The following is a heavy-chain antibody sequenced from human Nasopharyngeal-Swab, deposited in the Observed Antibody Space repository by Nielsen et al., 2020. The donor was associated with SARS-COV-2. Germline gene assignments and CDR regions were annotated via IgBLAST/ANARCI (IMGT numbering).Heavy chain of an antibody. Sequence: SETLSLTCTVSGGSISSYYWSWIRQPPGKGLEWIGYIYYSGSTNYNPSLKSRVTISVDTSKNQFSLKLSSVTAADTAVYYCARGGRQLVHQGVFDYWGQGTLVTVSS. CDR1: GGSISSYY. CDR2: IYYSGST. D-gene: IGHD6-13*01. J-gene: IGHJ4*02. V-gene: IGHV4-59*01. CDR3: ARGGRQLVHQGVFDY.